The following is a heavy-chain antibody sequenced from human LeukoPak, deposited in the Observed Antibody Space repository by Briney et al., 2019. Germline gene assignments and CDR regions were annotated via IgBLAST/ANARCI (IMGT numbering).Heavy chain of an antibody. V-gene: IGHV3-30*02. J-gene: IGHJ4*02. CDR1: GFTFSSYG. D-gene: IGHD6-19*01. CDR2: IRYDGSNK. CDR3: ALRRGYSGWYRFDY. Sequence: GGSLRLSCAASGFTFSSYGMHWVRQAPGKGLEWVAFIRYDGSNKYYADSVKGRFTISRDNSKNTPYLQMNSLRAEDTAVYYCALRRGYSGWYRFDYWGQGTLVTVSS.